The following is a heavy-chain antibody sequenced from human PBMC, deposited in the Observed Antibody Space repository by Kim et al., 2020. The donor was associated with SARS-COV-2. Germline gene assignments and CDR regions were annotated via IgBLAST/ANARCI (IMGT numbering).Heavy chain of an antibody. CDR2: ISWNSGSI. J-gene: IGHJ6*02. V-gene: IGHV3-9*01. CDR3: AKDKGYDILTGSSYGMDV. Sequence: GGSLRLSCAASGFTFDDYAMHWVRQAPGKGLEWVSGISWNSGSIGYADSVKGRFTISRDNAKNSLYLQMNSLRAEDTALYYCAKDKGYDILTGSSYGMDVWGQGTTVTVSS. CDR1: GFTFDDYA. D-gene: IGHD3-9*01.